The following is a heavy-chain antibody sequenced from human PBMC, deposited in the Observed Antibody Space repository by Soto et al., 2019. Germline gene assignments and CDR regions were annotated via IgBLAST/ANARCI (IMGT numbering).Heavy chain of an antibody. J-gene: IGHJ4*02. Sequence: SETLSLTCTVSGVSISSSSYYWGWIRQPPGKGLEWIGSIYYSGSTYYNPSLKSRVTISVDTSKNQFSLKLSSVTAADTAVYYCARRTYYGGNMDYWGQGTLVTVSS. D-gene: IGHD4-17*01. CDR2: IYYSGST. CDR1: GVSISSSSYY. CDR3: ARRTYYGGNMDY. V-gene: IGHV4-39*01.